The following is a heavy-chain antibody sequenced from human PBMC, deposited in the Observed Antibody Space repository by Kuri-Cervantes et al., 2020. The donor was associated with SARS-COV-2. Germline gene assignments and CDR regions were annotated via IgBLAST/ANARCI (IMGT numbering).Heavy chain of an antibody. J-gene: IGHJ3*02. CDR1: GGSFSGYK. D-gene: IGHD1-7*01. CDR3: ARLTGTTSSGAFDI. Sequence: LSLTCAVYGGSFSGYKWNWVRQAPGKGLEWVSYISSSSSTIYYADSVKGRFTISRDNAKNSLYLQMNSLRAEDTAVYYCARLTGTTSSGAFDIWGQGTMVTVSS. V-gene: IGHV3-48*01. CDR2: ISSSSSTI.